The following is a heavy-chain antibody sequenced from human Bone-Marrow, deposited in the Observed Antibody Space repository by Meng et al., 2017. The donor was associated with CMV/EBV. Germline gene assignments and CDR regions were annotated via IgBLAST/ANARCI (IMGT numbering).Heavy chain of an antibody. J-gene: IGHJ4*02. Sequence: SETLSLTCAVYGGSFSGYYWSWIRQPPGKGLEWIGEINHSGSTNYNPSLKSRVTISVDTSKNQFSLKLSSVTAADTAVYYCARDKIVVVVAATPYFDYWGQGTLVTGSS. CDR1: GGSFSGYY. V-gene: IGHV4-34*01. D-gene: IGHD2-15*01. CDR2: INHSGST. CDR3: ARDKIVVVVAATPYFDY.